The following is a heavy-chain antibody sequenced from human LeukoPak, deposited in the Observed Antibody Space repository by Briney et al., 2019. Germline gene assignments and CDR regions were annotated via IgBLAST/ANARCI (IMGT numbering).Heavy chain of an antibody. Sequence: LETLSLTCAVYGGSFSGYYWSWIRQPPGKGLEWIGEINHSGSTNYNPSLKSRVTISVDTSKNQFSLKLSSVTAADTAVYYCARSPLRAAGPDYWGQGTLVTVSS. CDR2: INHSGST. CDR3: ARSPLRAAGPDY. V-gene: IGHV4-34*01. CDR1: GGSFSGYY. J-gene: IGHJ4*02. D-gene: IGHD6-13*01.